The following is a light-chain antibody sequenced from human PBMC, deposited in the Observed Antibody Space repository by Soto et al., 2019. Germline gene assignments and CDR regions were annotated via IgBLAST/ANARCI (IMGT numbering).Light chain of an antibody. CDR1: QSVSSSY. CDR2: DAS. Sequence: EIVLTQSPGTLSLSPGERATLSCRASQSVSSSYLAWYQQKPGQAPRLLMYDASARATGIPARFSGSGYGTDFTLTIRSLEPEDFAVYYCHQRQSWPRTFGQGTKVDIK. CDR3: HQRQSWPRT. V-gene: IGKV3D-20*02. J-gene: IGKJ1*01.